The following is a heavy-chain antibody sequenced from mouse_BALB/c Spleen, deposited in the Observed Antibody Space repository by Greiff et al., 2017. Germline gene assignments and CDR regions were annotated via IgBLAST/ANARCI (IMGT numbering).Heavy chain of an antibody. V-gene: IGHV6-6*02. CDR2: IRLKSNNYAT. J-gene: IGHJ2*01. CDR3: ARAYYRYGFDY. Sequence: EVHLVESGGGLVQPGGSMKLSCVASGFTFSNYWMNWVRQSPEKGLEWVAEIRLKSNNYATHYAESVKGRFTISRDDSKSSVYLQMNNLRAEDTGIYYCARAYYRYGFDYWGQGTTLTVSS. CDR1: GFTFSNYW. D-gene: IGHD2-14*01.